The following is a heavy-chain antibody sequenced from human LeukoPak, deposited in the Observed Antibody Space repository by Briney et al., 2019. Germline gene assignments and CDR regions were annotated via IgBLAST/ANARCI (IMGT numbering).Heavy chain of an antibody. J-gene: IGHJ4*02. V-gene: IGHV3-21*01. CDR3: ARVFLETVNTGYYSDF. D-gene: IGHD3-22*01. Sequence: PGGSLRLSCVASEFVFSNHAMIWVRQAPGKGLEWISSITSSSSSIFYANSVRGRFTISRDNANNALHLQMNSLRAEDTAVYYCARVFLETVNTGYYSDFWGPGTLVAVSS. CDR2: ITSSSSSI. CDR1: EFVFSNHA.